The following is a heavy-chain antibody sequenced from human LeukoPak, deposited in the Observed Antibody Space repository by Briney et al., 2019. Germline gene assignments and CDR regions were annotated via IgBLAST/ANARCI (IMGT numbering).Heavy chain of an antibody. CDR1: GFTFSSYE. V-gene: IGHV3-48*03. Sequence: GGSLRLSCAASGFTFSSYEMSWVRQAPGKGLEWVSYISGSGSTIYYADSVQGRFTISRDNAKNSLYLQMNSLRAEDTAVYYCAREQQLVVSNWFDPWGQGTLVTVSS. J-gene: IGHJ5*02. CDR2: ISGSGSTI. CDR3: AREQQLVVSNWFDP. D-gene: IGHD6-13*01.